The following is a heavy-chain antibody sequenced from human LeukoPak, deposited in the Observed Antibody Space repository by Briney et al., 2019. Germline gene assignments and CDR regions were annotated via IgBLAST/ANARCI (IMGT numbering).Heavy chain of an antibody. Sequence: GGSLRLSCAVSGFTFSNYAMSWVRQAPGKGLEWVSGISGSGCRTSYAGSVKGRFTISRDNSKNTLYPKMNSLRAEDTVVYFCAKGARYCSGGSCFDEYYFDYWGQGTLVTVPS. V-gene: IGHV3-23*01. J-gene: IGHJ4*02. CDR2: ISGSGCRT. D-gene: IGHD2-15*01. CDR3: AKGARYCSGGSCFDEYYFDY. CDR1: GFTFSNYA.